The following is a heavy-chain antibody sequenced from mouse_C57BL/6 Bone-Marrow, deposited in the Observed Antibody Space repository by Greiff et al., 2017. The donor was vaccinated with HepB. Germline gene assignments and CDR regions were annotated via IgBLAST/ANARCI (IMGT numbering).Heavy chain of an antibody. J-gene: IGHJ3*01. D-gene: IGHD2-12*01. V-gene: IGHV1-76*01. CDR2: IYPGSGNT. CDR1: GYTFTDYY. CDR3: ERSRELYSWFAD. Sequence: VQLQESGAELVRPGASVKLSCKASGYTFTDYYINWVKQRPGQGLEWIARIYPGSGNTYYNEKFKGKATLTAEKSSSTAYMQLSSLTSEDSAVYFCERSRELYSWFADWGQGTLVTVSS.